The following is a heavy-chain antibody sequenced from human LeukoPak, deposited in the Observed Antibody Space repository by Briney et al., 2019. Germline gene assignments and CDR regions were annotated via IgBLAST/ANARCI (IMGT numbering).Heavy chain of an antibody. J-gene: IGHJ4*02. CDR2: IYYSGST. D-gene: IGHD6-19*01. Sequence: SETLSLTCTVSGGSISSYYWSWVRQPPGKGLEWIGYIYYSGSTNYNPSLKSRVTMSVDTSKNQFSLKLSSVTAADTAVYYCASSSGRLPPFDYWGQGTLVTVSS. CDR1: GGSISSYY. V-gene: IGHV4-59*12. CDR3: ASSSGRLPPFDY.